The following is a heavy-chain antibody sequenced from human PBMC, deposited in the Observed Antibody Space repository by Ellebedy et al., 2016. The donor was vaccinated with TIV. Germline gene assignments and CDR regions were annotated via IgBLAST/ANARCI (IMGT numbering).Heavy chain of an antibody. CDR3: AKALARGHTTQFDC. J-gene: IGHJ4*02. V-gene: IGHV3-30*18. CDR2: ISYDGSDK. Sequence: PGGSLRLSCAASGFTFSAYGMHWVRQAPGKGLEWVAVISYDGSDKFYADSVRGRFTISRDNSRNTLYLQMNSVRTEDTAVYYCAKALARGHTTQFDCWGQGTLVTVSS. D-gene: IGHD3-10*01. CDR1: GFTFSAYG.